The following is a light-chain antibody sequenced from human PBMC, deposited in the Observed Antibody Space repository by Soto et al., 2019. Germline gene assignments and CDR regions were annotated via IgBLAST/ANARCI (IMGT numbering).Light chain of an antibody. CDR3: QQRSSWPPT. J-gene: IGKJ5*01. V-gene: IGKV3D-20*02. CDR2: GAS. Sequence: EIVLTQSPGTLSLSPGERATLSCSASQSVSSNNLAWYQQKLGRAPRLLISGASRRATGIPDRFSGSGSGTDFTLTISSLEPEDFAVYYCQQRSSWPPTFGQGTRLENK. CDR1: QSVSSNN.